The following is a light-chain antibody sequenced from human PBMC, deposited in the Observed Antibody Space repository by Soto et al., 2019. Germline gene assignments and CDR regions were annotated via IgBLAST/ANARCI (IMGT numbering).Light chain of an antibody. CDR2: LGS. Sequence: DIVMTQSPLSLPVTPGEPASISCRSSQSLLHSNGYNYLDWYLQKQGQSPQLLIYLGSNRASGVPDRFSGSGSGTDFTLKISRVEAEDVGVYYCMQALQTPWTFGQGTKV. CDR3: MQALQTPWT. J-gene: IGKJ1*01. V-gene: IGKV2-28*01. CDR1: QSLLHSNGYNY.